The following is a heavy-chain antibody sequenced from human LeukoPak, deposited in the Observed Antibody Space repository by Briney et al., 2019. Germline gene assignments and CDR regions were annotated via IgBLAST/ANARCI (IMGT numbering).Heavy chain of an antibody. D-gene: IGHD6-19*01. Sequence: GESLKISYTGSGYSFTNYWIGWGRQMPGKGLEWMGIIYPGDSDTRYSPSFQGQVTISADKSISTAYLQWSSLKASDTAMYYCARREGGWYLDYWGQGTLVTVSS. J-gene: IGHJ4*02. CDR1: GYSFTNYW. CDR3: ARREGGWYLDY. V-gene: IGHV5-51*01. CDR2: IYPGDSDT.